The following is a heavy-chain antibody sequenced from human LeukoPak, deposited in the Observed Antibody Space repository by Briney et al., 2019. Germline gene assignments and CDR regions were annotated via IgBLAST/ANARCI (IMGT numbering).Heavy chain of an antibody. Sequence: PSETLSLTCTVSGGSISSYYWSWIRQPPGKGLERIGYIYYSGSTNYNPSLKSRVTISVDTSKNQFSLKLSSVTAADTAVYYCARAPYGSGDTFDYWGQGTLVTVSS. CDR2: IYYSGST. CDR3: ARAPYGSGDTFDY. J-gene: IGHJ4*02. V-gene: IGHV4-59*01. D-gene: IGHD3-10*01. CDR1: GGSISSYY.